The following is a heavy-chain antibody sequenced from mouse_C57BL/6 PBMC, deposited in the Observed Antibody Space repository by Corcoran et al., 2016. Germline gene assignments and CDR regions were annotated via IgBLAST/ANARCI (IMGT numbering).Heavy chain of an antibody. D-gene: IGHD1-1*01. V-gene: IGHV1-19*01. CDR1: GYTFTDYY. Sequence: EVQLQQSGPVLVKPGASVKMSCKASGYTFTDYYMNWVKQSHGKSLEWIGVINPYNGGTSYNQKFKGKATLTVDKSSSTAYMELNSLTSEDSAVYYCARVRTVVENYAMDYWGQGTSVTVSS. CDR2: INPYNGGT. CDR3: ARVRTVVENYAMDY. J-gene: IGHJ4*01.